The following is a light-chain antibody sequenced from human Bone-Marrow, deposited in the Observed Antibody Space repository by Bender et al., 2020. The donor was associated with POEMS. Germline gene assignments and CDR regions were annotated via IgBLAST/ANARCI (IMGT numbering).Light chain of an antibody. CDR2: KDS. V-gene: IGLV3-25*03. Sequence: SYELTQPPSVSVSPGQTARITCSGDALPKQYAYWYQQKPGQAPVLLIYKDSERPSGIPERFSGSSSGTTVTLTISGVQAEDEADYYCQSEDSSESYQVFGGGTKLTVL. CDR3: QSEDSSESYQV. CDR1: ALPKQY. J-gene: IGLJ2*01.